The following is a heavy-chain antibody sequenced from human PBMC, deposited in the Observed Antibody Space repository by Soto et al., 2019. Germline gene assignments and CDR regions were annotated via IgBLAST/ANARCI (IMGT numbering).Heavy chain of an antibody. CDR2: ISSSSGSI. V-gene: IGHV3-48*01. CDR1: GFTVDSYS. CDR3: ARDNDGAKFASTDNDL. Sequence: GGSLRLSCAAAGFTVDSYSINWVRQAPGKGLEWVSYISSSSGSIFYADSVRGRFTISRDNARNSVFLHLNSLRAEDTAVYYCARDNDGAKFASTDNDLWGQGTLVTVSS. J-gene: IGHJ5*02. D-gene: IGHD1-1*01.